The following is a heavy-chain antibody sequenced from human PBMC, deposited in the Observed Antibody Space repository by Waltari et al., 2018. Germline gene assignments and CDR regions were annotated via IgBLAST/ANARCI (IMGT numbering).Heavy chain of an antibody. V-gene: IGHV4-38-2*02. Sequence: QVQLQESGPGLVKPSETLSLTCTVSGYSISSGYYWGWIRQPPGTGLEWIGSIYHSGSTYYNPSLKSRVTISVDTSKNQFSLKLSSVTAADTAVYYCARLTSGYSSGWYSSGWFDPWGQGTLVTVSS. D-gene: IGHD6-19*01. J-gene: IGHJ5*02. CDR1: GYSISSGYY. CDR2: IYHSGST. CDR3: ARLTSGYSSGWYSSGWFDP.